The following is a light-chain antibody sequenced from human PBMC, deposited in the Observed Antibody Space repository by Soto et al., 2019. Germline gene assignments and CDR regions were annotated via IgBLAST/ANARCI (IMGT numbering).Light chain of an antibody. V-gene: IGLV1-44*01. CDR2: SNN. CDR1: TSNIGSKT. CDR3: AAWDDTLNGWV. Sequence: QPVLTQPPSASGIPGQRVTISCSGSTSNIGSKTVNWYQQLPGTAPKVLIYSNNQRPSGVPDRFSGSKSGTSGSLAISGLQSEDEADYYCAAWDDTLNGWVFGGGTKLTVL. J-gene: IGLJ3*02.